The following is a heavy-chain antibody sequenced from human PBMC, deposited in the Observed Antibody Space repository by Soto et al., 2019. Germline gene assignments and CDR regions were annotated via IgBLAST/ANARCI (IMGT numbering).Heavy chain of an antibody. CDR1: GDTFTSYG. Sequence: ASVKVSCKASGDTFTSYGISWVRQAPGQGLEWMGWISAYSGNTNSAQKFQGRVTMTTDTSTSTAYMELRSLTSDDTAVYYCARVGYCSGGSCYLYLDYWGQGTLVTVSS. CDR3: ARVGYCSGGSCYLYLDY. V-gene: IGHV1-18*01. CDR2: ISAYSGNT. D-gene: IGHD2-15*01. J-gene: IGHJ4*02.